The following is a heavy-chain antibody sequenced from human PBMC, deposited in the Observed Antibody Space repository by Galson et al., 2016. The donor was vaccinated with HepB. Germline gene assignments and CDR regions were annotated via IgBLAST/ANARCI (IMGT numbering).Heavy chain of an antibody. Sequence: SLRLSCAASGFTSSSYSMNWVRQAPGKGLEWISYINSHSSTTYYADSVKGRFTISRDNAKNSLYLQLDSLRDEDTAVYYCARPFYYDSSGYHQYLQYWGQGTLVIASS. CDR3: ARPFYYDSSGYHQYLQY. CDR2: INSHSSTT. J-gene: IGHJ1*01. V-gene: IGHV3-48*02. D-gene: IGHD3-22*01. CDR1: GFTSSSYS.